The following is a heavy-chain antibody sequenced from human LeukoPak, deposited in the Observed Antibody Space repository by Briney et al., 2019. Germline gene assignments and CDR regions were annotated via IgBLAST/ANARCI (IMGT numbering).Heavy chain of an antibody. V-gene: IGHV3-30*18. CDR3: AKDSYYYGLGIGKGSYMDV. Sequence: PGGSLRLSCAASGFTFSSYGMHWVRQAPGKGLEWVAVISYDASHKYYADSVKGRFTISRDSSKNTLYLQMNSLRAEDTAVYYCAKDSYYYGLGIGKGSYMDVWGKGTTVTVSS. D-gene: IGHD3-10*01. J-gene: IGHJ6*03. CDR1: GFTFSSYG. CDR2: ISYDASHK.